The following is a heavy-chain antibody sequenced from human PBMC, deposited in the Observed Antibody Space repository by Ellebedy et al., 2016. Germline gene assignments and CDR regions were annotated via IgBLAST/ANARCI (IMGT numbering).Heavy chain of an antibody. D-gene: IGHD6-19*01. CDR2: IYYSGST. V-gene: IGHV4-59*08. CDR1: GGSISSYY. Sequence: GSLRLXXTVSGGSISSYYWSWIRQPPGKGLEWIGYIYYSGSTNYNPSLKSRVTISVDTSKNQFSLKLSSVTAADTAVYYCARVRSGWLIDYWGQGTLVTVSS. CDR3: ARVRSGWLIDY. J-gene: IGHJ4*02.